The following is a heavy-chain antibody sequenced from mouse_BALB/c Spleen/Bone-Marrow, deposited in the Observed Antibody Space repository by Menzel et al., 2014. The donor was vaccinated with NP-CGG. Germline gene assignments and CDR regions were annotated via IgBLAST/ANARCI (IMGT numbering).Heavy chain of an antibody. CDR1: GYAFTNYL. Sequence: QVQLQQSGAELVRPGTSVKVSCKASGYAFTNYLIEWVKQRPGQGLGWIGVINPGSGGTNYNEKFKGKATLTADKSSSTAYMQLSSLTSDDSAVYFCARGAYYGNYFDYWGQGTTLTVSS. D-gene: IGHD2-10*01. CDR3: ARGAYYGNYFDY. CDR2: INPGSGGT. J-gene: IGHJ2*01. V-gene: IGHV1-54*01.